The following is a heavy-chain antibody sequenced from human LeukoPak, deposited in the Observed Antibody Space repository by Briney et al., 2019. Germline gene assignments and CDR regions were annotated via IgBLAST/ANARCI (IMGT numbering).Heavy chain of an antibody. CDR1: GDSVFSNSAT. V-gene: IGHV6-1*01. D-gene: IGHD5-18*01. CDR2: TYYTSKWRN. J-gene: IGHJ4*02. CDR3: ARGYIYRFDY. Sequence: SQTLSLTCAISGDSVFSNSATWNWIRQSPSRALEWLGRTYYTSKWRNDYALSVKRRITVKPDTSKNQFSLQLNSVTPEDTAVYYCARGYIYRFDYWRQGTLVTVSS.